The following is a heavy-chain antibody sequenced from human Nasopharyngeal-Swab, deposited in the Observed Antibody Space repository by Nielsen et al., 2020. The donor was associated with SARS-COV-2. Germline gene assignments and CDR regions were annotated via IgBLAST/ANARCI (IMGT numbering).Heavy chain of an antibody. CDR1: GFTFSSYS. D-gene: IGHD1-7*01. CDR2: ISSSSSTI. J-gene: IGHJ6*02. CDR3: ARVINWNYEIYYYYYGMDV. Sequence: GKSLKISCAASGFTFSSYSMNWVRQAPGKGLEWVSYISSSSSTIYYADSVKGRFTISRDNAKNSLYLQMNSLRAEDTAVYYCARVINWNYEIYYYYYGMDVWGQGTTVTVSS. V-gene: IGHV3-48*04.